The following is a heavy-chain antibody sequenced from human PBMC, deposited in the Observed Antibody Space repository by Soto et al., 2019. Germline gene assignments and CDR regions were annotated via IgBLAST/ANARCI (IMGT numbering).Heavy chain of an antibody. Sequence: SDTLSLTCAVYGGSFSGYSWTWIRQSPGKGLEWIGQINHSGSTNSNPSLKSRVTISLVTSKNQFSLELTSVTAADTAVYYCARGLFSENYYSGGWYYFDSWGQGTLVTVSS. D-gene: IGHD1-26*01. CDR2: INHSGST. CDR1: GGSFSGYS. V-gene: IGHV4-34*01. J-gene: IGHJ4*02. CDR3: ARGLFSENYYSGGWYYFDS.